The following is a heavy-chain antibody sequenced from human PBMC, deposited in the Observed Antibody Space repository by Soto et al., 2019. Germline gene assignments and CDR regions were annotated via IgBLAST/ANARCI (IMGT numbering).Heavy chain of an antibody. CDR1: GFTFSSYS. D-gene: IGHD3-10*01. V-gene: IGHV3-48*01. Sequence: EVQLVESGGGLVQPGGSLRLSCAASGFTFSSYSMNWVRQAPGKGLEWVSYISSSSSTIYYADSVKGRFTISRDNAKNSLYLQMNGLRVEDTAVYYCARDMDGHYGMDVWGQGTTVTVSS. CDR3: ARDMDGHYGMDV. CDR2: ISSSSSTI. J-gene: IGHJ6*02.